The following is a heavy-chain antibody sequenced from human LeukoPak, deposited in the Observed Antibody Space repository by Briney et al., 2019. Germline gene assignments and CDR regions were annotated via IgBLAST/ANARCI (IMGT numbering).Heavy chain of an antibody. CDR2: ISYDGSNK. V-gene: IGHV3-30-3*01. J-gene: IGHJ4*02. CDR3: ASLYSADY. CDR1: GFTFSSYA. Sequence: GGSLRLSCAASGFTFSSYAMHWVRQAPGKGLEWVAVISYDGSNKYYADSVKGRFTISRDNSKNTLYLQINSLRAEDTAVYYCASLYSADYWGQGTLVTVSS. D-gene: IGHD1-26*01.